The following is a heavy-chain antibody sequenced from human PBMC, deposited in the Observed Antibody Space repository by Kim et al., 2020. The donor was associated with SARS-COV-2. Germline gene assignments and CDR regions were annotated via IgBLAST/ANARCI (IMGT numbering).Heavy chain of an antibody. CDR2: TYIGGYT. V-gene: IGHV3-53*01. CDR3: ARGGTSDWPRYFDL. Sequence: GGSPRLSCAASGFIVSSSYMSWVRQAPGKGLEWVSVTYIGGYTDYTDSVKGRFTISRDNSENTLSLQMNNLRADDTAVYYCARGGTSDWPRYFDLCGRGTLVTVSS. D-gene: IGHD6-19*01. J-gene: IGHJ2*01. CDR1: GFIVSSSY.